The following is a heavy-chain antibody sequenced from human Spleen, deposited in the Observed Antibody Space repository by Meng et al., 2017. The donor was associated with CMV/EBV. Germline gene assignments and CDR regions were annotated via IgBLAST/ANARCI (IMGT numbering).Heavy chain of an antibody. CDR1: GFTFRSYT. CDR2: ISHDAMHS. V-gene: IGHV3-30*14. D-gene: IGHD1-26*01. Sequence: GGSLRLSCVGSGFTFRSYTMHWVRQAPGKGLEWVAVISHDAMHSYYSEPVRGRFIISRDNSKDTLYLQMNGLRRDDAGVYFCAREIVGATRREAYYFATWGQGTAVTVSS. J-gene: IGHJ4*02. CDR3: AREIVGATRREAYYFAT.